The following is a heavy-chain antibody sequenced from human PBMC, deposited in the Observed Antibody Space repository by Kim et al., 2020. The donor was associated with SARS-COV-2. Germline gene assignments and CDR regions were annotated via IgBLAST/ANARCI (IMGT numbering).Heavy chain of an antibody. Sequence: SETLSLTCAVYGGSFSGYYWSWIRQPPGKGLEWIGEINHSGSTNYNPSLKSRVTISVDTSKNQFSLKLSSVTAADTAVYYCASAKYDFWSGRRKYYFDYWGQGTLVTVSS. CDR3: ASAKYDFWSGRRKYYFDY. J-gene: IGHJ4*02. CDR2: INHSGST. V-gene: IGHV4-34*01. CDR1: GGSFSGYY. D-gene: IGHD3-3*01.